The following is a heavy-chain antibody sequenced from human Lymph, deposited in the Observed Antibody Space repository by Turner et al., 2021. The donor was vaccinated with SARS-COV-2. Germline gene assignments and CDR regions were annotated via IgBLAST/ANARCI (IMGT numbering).Heavy chain of an antibody. CDR2: ISGSGAST. CDR3: AKDGYDGIYCGGGSCYSGWFDP. Sequence: EVQLLESGGGLVQPGGSRGPSVPALDSPFAAYTMSWVRQAPGKGLEWVSAISGSGASTYYADSVKGRFTISRDNSKNTLYLQMNSLRVEDTAVYYCAKDGYDGIYCGGGSCYSGWFDPWGQGTLVTVSS. D-gene: IGHD2-15*01. CDR1: DSPFAAYT. V-gene: IGHV3-23*01. J-gene: IGHJ5*02.